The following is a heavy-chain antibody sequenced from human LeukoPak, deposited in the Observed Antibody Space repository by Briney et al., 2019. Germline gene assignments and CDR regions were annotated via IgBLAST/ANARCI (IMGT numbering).Heavy chain of an antibody. Sequence: GGSLRLSCAASGFTFSSYWMHWVRQAPGKGLEWVSYISGSSSTIYYADSVKGRFTISRDNAKNSLFLQMNSLRDEDTAVYYCTRSLLLGTSVDYWGQGTLVTVSS. D-gene: IGHD3-22*01. J-gene: IGHJ4*02. CDR1: GFTFSSYW. V-gene: IGHV3-48*02. CDR2: ISGSSSTI. CDR3: TRSLLLGTSVDY.